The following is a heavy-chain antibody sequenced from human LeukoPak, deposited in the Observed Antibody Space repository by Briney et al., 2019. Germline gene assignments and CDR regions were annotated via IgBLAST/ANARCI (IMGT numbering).Heavy chain of an antibody. Sequence: GESLKISCKASGYIFTNYWIGWVRQMPGKGLEWVGIVYPGDSDTKYSPSFQGQVTISADKSISTAYLQWSSLKASDTAMYYCARPSITYSSSWYGEFYFDYWGQGTLVTVSS. CDR3: ARPSITYSSSWYGEFYFDY. D-gene: IGHD6-13*01. CDR1: GYIFTNYW. CDR2: VYPGDSDT. V-gene: IGHV5-51*01. J-gene: IGHJ4*02.